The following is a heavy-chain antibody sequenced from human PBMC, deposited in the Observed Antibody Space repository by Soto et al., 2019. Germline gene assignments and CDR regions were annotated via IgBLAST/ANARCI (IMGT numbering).Heavy chain of an antibody. CDR2: IYYSGST. CDR3: ARHPSDFWFDP. J-gene: IGHJ5*02. V-gene: IGHV4-39*01. Sequence: SETLSLTCTVSCGSISSSSYFWGWIRQPPGKGLEWIGSIYYSGSTYYNPSLKSRVTVSVDTSKNQFSLKLSSVTAADTAVYYCARHPSDFWFDPWGQGTLVTVS. D-gene: IGHD2-21*02. CDR1: CGSISSSSYF.